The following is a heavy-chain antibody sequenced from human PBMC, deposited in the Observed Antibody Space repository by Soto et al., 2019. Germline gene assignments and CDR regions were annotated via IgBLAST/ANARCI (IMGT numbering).Heavy chain of an antibody. CDR3: ARVTVAVGYYFDD. J-gene: IGHJ4*02. CDR2: VWLDGGNK. D-gene: IGHD4-17*01. V-gene: IGHV3-33*01. CDR1: GFIFRSYG. Sequence: QVQLVESGGGVVQPGRSLTLSCEASGFIFRSYGMHWVRQAPGKGLEWVEVVWLDGGNKYYADSVRGRFTISRDNSKNTLYLQINSLRVEDTAIFYCARVTVAVGYYFDDWGQGTLVTVSS.